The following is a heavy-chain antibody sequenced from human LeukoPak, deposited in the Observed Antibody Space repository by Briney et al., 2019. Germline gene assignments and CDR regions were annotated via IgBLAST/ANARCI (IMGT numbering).Heavy chain of an antibody. D-gene: IGHD3-22*01. CDR1: GGSISSYY. CDR2: IYYSGST. Sequence: SETLSLTCTVSGGSISSYYWSWIRQPPGKGLEWIGYIYYSGSTNYNPSPKSRVTISVDTSKNQFSLKLSSVTAADTAVYYCASHWLGSLDYWGQGTLVTVSS. V-gene: IGHV4-59*08. CDR3: ASHWLGSLDY. J-gene: IGHJ4*02.